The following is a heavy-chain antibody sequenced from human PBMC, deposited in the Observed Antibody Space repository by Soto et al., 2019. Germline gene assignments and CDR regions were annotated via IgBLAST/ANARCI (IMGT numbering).Heavy chain of an antibody. CDR2: INHSGST. D-gene: IGHD3-22*01. V-gene: IGHV4-34*01. CDR3: ARGVVGDSSGYYPVY. J-gene: IGHJ4*02. CDR1: GGSFSGYY. Sequence: LSLTCAVYGGSFSGYYWFWIRQPPGKGLEWIGEINHSGSTNYNPSLKSRVTISIDTSKNQFSLKLSSVTAADTAVYHCARGVVGDSSGYYPVYWGQGALVTVSS.